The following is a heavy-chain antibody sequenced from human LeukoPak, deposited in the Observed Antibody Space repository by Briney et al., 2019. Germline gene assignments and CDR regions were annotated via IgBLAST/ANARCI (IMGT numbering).Heavy chain of an antibody. Sequence: SETLSLTCTVSGGYISSYYWSWIRQSPGKGLEWIGYVYYSGSTNYNPSLKSRVTISVDTAKNQFSLKLSSVTAADTAVYYCARVRGDCSGGSCYYYFDYWGQGTLVTVSS. CDR3: ARVRGDCSGGSCYYYFDY. D-gene: IGHD2-15*01. J-gene: IGHJ4*02. V-gene: IGHV4-59*01. CDR1: GGYISSYY. CDR2: VYYSGST.